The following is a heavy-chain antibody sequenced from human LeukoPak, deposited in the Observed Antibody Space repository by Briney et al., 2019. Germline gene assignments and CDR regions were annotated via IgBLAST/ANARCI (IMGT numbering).Heavy chain of an antibody. V-gene: IGHV4-61*02. CDR2: IYTSGST. J-gene: IGHJ6*02. CDR3: ARDTATMGYYYGMDV. D-gene: IGHD2-15*01. Sequence: XXPXXXGLEWIXRIYTSGSTNYNPSLKSRVTISVDTSKNQFSLKLSSVTAADTAVYYCARDTATMGYYYGMDVWGQGTTVTVSS.